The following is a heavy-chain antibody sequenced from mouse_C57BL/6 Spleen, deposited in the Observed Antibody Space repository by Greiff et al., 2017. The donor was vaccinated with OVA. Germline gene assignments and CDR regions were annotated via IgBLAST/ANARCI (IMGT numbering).Heavy chain of an antibody. CDR3: ARRNNGYYFDD. J-gene: IGHJ2*01. CDR1: GYTFTSYW. CDR2: IHPTSGST. Sequence: VQLQQPGAELVKPGASVKLSCKASGYTFTSYWMHWVKQRPGQGLEWIGMIHPTSGSTNYNEKFKSRATLTVDKSSSTAYMQRSSLTSEDSAVYYCARRNNGYYFDDWGQGTTLTVSS. V-gene: IGHV1-64*01. D-gene: IGHD1-1*01.